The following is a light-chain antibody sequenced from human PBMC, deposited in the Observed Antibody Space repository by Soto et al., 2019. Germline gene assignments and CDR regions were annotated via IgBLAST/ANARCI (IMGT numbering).Light chain of an antibody. V-gene: IGLV2-14*01. CDR3: SSYTSSSTLVV. Sequence: QSALTQPASVSGSPGQSSTISCTGTSSDVGGYNYVSWYQQHPGKAPKLMIYDVSNRPSGVSNRFSGSKSGNTASLTISGLQAEDEAEYYCSSYTSSSTLVVFGGGTQLTVL. CDR2: DVS. J-gene: IGLJ2*01. CDR1: SSDVGGYNY.